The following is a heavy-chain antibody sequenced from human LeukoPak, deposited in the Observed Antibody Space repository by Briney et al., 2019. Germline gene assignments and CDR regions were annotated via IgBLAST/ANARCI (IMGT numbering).Heavy chain of an antibody. CDR1: GYTFTSYG. D-gene: IGHD1-26*01. CDR2: ISAYNGHT. CDR3: ARSGRGTYYYFDL. J-gene: IGHJ4*02. Sequence: ASVKVSCKASGYTFTSYGISWVRQAPGQGLEWMGWISAYNGHTNYAQKLQGRVTMTTDTSTSTAYMELRSLRSDDTAVYFCARSGRGTYYYFDLWGQGTLVSVSS. V-gene: IGHV1-18*01.